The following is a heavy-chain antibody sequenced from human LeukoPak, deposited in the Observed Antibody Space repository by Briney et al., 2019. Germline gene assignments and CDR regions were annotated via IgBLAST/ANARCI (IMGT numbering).Heavy chain of an antibody. D-gene: IGHD3-10*01. CDR1: GGSFSGYY. CDR3: ARYGSGSYRQFDY. J-gene: IGHJ4*02. V-gene: IGHV4-34*01. CDR2: INHSGST. Sequence: SETLSLTCAVYGGSFSGYYWSWIRQPPGKGLEWIGEINHSGSTNYDASLKSRVTISVDTSKNQFSLKLSSVTAADTAVYYCARYGSGSYRQFDYWGQGTLVTVSS.